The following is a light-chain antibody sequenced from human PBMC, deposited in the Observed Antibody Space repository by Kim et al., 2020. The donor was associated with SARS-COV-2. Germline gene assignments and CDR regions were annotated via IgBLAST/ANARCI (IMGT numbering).Light chain of an antibody. V-gene: IGKV3-15*01. Sequence: ITQSPATLSVSPGERATLSCRASQSVSSNLAWYQQKPGQAPRLLIYGASTRATGIPARFSGSGSGTEFTLTISSLQSEDFAVYYCQQYNNWPMYTFGQGTKLEI. CDR3: QQYNNWPMYT. CDR2: GAS. CDR1: QSVSSN. J-gene: IGKJ2*01.